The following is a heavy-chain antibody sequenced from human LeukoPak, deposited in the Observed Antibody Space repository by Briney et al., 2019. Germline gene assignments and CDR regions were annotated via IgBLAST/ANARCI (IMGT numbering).Heavy chain of an antibody. V-gene: IGHV5-51*01. CDR1: GYSFTSYW. CDR2: IYPGDSDT. CDR3: ARLPLYYYDSSGPFDY. Sequence: GESLQISCKGSGYSFTSYWIGWVRQLPGKGLEWMGIIYPGDSDTRYSPSFQGQVTISADKSISTAYLQWSSLKASDTAMYYCARLPLYYYDSSGPFDYWGQGTLVTVSS. J-gene: IGHJ4*02. D-gene: IGHD3-22*01.